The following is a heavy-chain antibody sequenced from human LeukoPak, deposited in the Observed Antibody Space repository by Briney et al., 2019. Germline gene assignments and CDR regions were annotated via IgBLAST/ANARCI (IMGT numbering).Heavy chain of an antibody. J-gene: IGHJ4*02. CDR1: GGSIKSPTSY. CDR3: ARGKWELPPAWYFDY. Sequence: SETLSLTCSVSGGSIKSPTSYWSWIRQPPGKGLEWIGNVYYIGTTTYNKSLQSRVTISIDTSNSHFSLEIVSVTADDTAVYYCARGKWELPPAWYFDYWGQGTLVTVSS. V-gene: IGHV4-61*03. CDR2: VYYIGTT. D-gene: IGHD1-26*01.